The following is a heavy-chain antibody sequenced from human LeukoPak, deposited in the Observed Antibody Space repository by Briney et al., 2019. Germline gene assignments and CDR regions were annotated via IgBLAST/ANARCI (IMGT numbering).Heavy chain of an antibody. D-gene: IGHD3-10*01. CDR3: AKSVYHSGNY. CDR1: GFTISTYG. V-gene: IGHV3-23*01. CDR2: ISGGTT. J-gene: IGHJ4*02. Sequence: PGGSLRLSCAASGFTISTYGMSWVRQAPGKGLEWVSSISGGTTYYADSVKGRFTIPRDSSKNTVSLQMNSLRAEDTAVYYCAKSVYHSGNYWGQGTLVTVSS.